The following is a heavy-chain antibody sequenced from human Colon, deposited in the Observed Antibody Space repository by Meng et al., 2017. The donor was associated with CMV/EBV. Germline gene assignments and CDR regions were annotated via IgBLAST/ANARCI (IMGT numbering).Heavy chain of an antibody. J-gene: IGHJ5*02. V-gene: IGHV3-23*03. CDR2: IGSGGNSA. Sequence: GGSLRLSCVASGFTFGSYAMNWVRQAPGKGLEWLAFIGSGGNSAYYADSVKGRFTISRDNSNNVLYLVMNNLRADDTATYYCARDRGQVPEVFGSWGQGTLVTVSS. CDR1: GFTFGSYA. D-gene: IGHD3-10*01. CDR3: ARDRGQVPEVFGS.